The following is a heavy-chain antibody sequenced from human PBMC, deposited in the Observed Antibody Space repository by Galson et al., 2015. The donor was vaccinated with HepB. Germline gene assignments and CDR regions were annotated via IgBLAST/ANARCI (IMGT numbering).Heavy chain of an antibody. CDR3: ARAPDYYGSGSGGYFDY. D-gene: IGHD3-10*01. Sequence: SVKVSCKASGGAFRSHAISWVRQAPGQGLEWMGGIIAIFGTANYGQKFQGRVAITADESTSTVYMELSCLRSEDTAVYYCARAPDYYGSGSGGYFDYWGQGTLVTVSS. CDR2: IIAIFGTA. CDR1: GGAFRSHA. J-gene: IGHJ4*02. V-gene: IGHV1-69*13.